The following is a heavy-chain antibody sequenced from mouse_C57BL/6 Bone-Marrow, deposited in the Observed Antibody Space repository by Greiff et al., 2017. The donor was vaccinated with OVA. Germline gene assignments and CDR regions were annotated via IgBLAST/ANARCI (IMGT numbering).Heavy chain of an antibody. Sequence: EVHLVESGGGLVQPGDSLSLSCAASGFTFTNYYMSWVRQPPGKALEWLAFIRNKPNGSTTEYSASVKGRFTISRDNSQSLLYLQMNALRAEDSATYYCARYKGRVAVDYFDYWGQGTALTVSS. CDR3: ARYKGRVAVDYFDY. J-gene: IGHJ2*01. CDR2: IRNKPNGSTT. V-gene: IGHV7-3*01. CDR1: GFTFTNYY. D-gene: IGHD1-1*01.